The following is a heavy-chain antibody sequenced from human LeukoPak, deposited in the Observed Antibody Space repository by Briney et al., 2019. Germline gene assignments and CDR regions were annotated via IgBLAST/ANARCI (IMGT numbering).Heavy chain of an antibody. CDR2: IYSGGRT. V-gene: IGHV3-53*05. D-gene: IGHD4-11*01. J-gene: IGHJ4*02. CDR1: GFIVSSNY. CDR3: ARHRADYSNYLRPYYFDY. Sequence: GGSLRLSCAASGFIVSSNYMSWVRQAPGKGLEWVSVIYSGGRTYYADSVKGRLTISRDNSKNTLYLQMNSLRAEDTAVYYCARHRADYSNYLRPYYFDYWGQGTLVTVSS.